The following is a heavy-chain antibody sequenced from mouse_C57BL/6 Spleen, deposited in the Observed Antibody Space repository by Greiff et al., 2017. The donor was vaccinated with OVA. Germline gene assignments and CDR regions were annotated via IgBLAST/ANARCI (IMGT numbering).Heavy chain of an antibody. J-gene: IGHJ4*01. CDR3: ARPIYYGNLYYAMDY. D-gene: IGHD2-1*01. CDR1: GFTFSDYG. CDR2: ISSGSSTI. Sequence: EVQLQQSGGGLVKPGGSLKLSCAASGFTFSDYGMHWVRQAPEKGLEWVAYISSGSSTIYYADTVKGRFTISRDNAKNTLFLQMTSLRSEDTAMYYCARPIYYGNLYYAMDYWGQETSVTVSS. V-gene: IGHV5-17*01.